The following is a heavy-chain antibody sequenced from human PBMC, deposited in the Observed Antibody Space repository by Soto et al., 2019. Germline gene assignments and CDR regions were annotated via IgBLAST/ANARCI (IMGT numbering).Heavy chain of an antibody. CDR1: GVYVLRGGHY. CDR2: IFYTGRT. CDR3: ARDFGSGLSWFEP. J-gene: IGHJ5*02. D-gene: IGHD3-10*01. Sequence: TLSLTCTVSGVYVLRGGHYWTWIRQRPGKGLEFIGNIFYTGRTYYNPSLRSRVTISLDNSKNHFSLSLTSVTAADTALYYCARDFGSGLSWFEPWGQGTQVTVSS. V-gene: IGHV4-31*03.